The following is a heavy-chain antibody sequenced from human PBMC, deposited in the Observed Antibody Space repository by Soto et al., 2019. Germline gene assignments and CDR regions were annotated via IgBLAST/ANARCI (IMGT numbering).Heavy chain of an antibody. Sequence: SETLSLTCVVSGGSIRSTNWWAWVRQTPGKGLEWIGEVYHNGTSNYNPSLKGRATISVARSKDQVSLRLNSVIDADTAVYYCARALERYCTVTSCHGMDVWGQGPTATASS. V-gene: IGHV4-4*02. CDR2: VYHNGTS. CDR1: GGSIRSTNW. D-gene: IGHD2-8*02. J-gene: IGHJ6*02. CDR3: ARALERYCTVTSCHGMDV.